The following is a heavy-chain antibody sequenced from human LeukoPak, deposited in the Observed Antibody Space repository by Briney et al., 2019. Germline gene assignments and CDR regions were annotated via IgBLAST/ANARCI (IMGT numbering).Heavy chain of an antibody. CDR3: ARDKFGLAVAGYYDY. J-gene: IGHJ4*02. V-gene: IGHV4-4*02. CDR1: GGSISIGNW. D-gene: IGHD6-19*01. CDR2: IYHSGST. Sequence: SGTLSLTCAVSGGSISIGNWWSWVRQPPGKGLEWIGEIYHSGSTNYNPSFKSRVTISVDKSKNQFSLKVSSVTAADTALYYCARDKFGLAVAGYYDYWGQGTLVTVSS.